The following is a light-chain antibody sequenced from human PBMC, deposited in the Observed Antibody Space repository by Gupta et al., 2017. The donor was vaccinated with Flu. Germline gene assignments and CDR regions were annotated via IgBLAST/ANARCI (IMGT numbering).Light chain of an antibody. Sequence: IVMTQSPDSLAVSLGERATINCKSSQSVLYSSNNKNYLAWYQQKPGEPPKLLISWASTRESGVPDRFSGSGSGTDFTLTISSLQAEDVAVYYCQQYYSTLRTFGQGTKVEIK. CDR2: WAS. CDR1: QSVLYSSNNKNY. J-gene: IGKJ1*01. V-gene: IGKV4-1*01. CDR3: QQYYSTLRT.